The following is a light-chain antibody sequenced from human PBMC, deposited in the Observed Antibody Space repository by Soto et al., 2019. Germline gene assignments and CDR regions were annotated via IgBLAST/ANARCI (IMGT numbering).Light chain of an antibody. CDR1: QSVSSSY. J-gene: IGKJ1*01. CDR2: GAS. CDR3: QQDGSSLWT. Sequence: EIVLTQSPGTLSLSPGERATLSCRASQSVSSSYLAWYQQKPGQAPRLLIYGASSRATGIPDRFSGSGSGTDFTLTISRLETEDFAVYYCQQDGSSLWTFGHGTKVEIK. V-gene: IGKV3-20*01.